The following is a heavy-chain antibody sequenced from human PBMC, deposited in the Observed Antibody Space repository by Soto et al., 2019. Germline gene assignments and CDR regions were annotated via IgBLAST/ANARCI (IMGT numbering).Heavy chain of an antibody. J-gene: IGHJ4*02. Sequence: ASVKVSCKASGYTFTSYAMHWVRQAPGQRLEWMGWINGGNGNTKYSQKFQGSVNITRETSASRAYMELSSLRSEETAVYYCARATDGSGSYYFDYWGQGTLVTVSS. V-gene: IGHV1-3*01. D-gene: IGHD3-10*01. CDR2: INGGNGNT. CDR3: ARATDGSGSYYFDY. CDR1: GYTFTSYA.